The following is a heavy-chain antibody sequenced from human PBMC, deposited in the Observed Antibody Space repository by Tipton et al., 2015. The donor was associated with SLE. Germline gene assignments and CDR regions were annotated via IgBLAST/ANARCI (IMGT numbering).Heavy chain of an antibody. D-gene: IGHD5-12*01. CDR1: GGSISSSSYY. CDR3: ARPNSGYDPDAFDI. CDR2: IYYSGST. Sequence: TLSLTCTVSGGSISSSSYYWGWIRQPPGKGLEWIGSIYYSGSTYYNPSLKSRVTISVDTPKNQFSLKLSSVTPADTAVYYCARPNSGYDPDAFDIWGQGTMVTVSS. J-gene: IGHJ3*02. V-gene: IGHV4-39*01.